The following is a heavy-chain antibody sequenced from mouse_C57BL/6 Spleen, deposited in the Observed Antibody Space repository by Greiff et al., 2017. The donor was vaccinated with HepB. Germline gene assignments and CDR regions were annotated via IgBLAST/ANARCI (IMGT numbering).Heavy chain of an antibody. D-gene: IGHD1-1*01. Sequence: EVKVVESGGGLVKPGGSLKLSCAASGFTFSSYAMSWVRQTPEKRLEWVATISDGGSYTYYPDNVKGRFTISRDNAKNNLYLQMSHLKSEDTAMYYCGRRDYYGSSYLAYWGQGTLGTGSA. V-gene: IGHV5-4*03. CDR1: GFTFSSYA. CDR2: ISDGGSYT. CDR3: GRRDYYGSSYLAY. J-gene: IGHJ3*01.